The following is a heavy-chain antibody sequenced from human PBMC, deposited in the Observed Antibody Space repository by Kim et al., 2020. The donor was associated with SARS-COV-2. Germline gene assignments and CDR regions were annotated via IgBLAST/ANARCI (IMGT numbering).Heavy chain of an antibody. D-gene: IGHD1-26*01. CDR1: GASVGTGAYY. CDR3: ASGPQWERLDF. V-gene: IGHV4-31*03. J-gene: IGHJ4*02. CDR2: IYHSALT. Sequence: SETLSLTCTVSGASVGTGAYYWTWIRHHPGKGLEWIGYIYHSALTYYNPSLKSRVTMSLDKSKNQFSLNLSSVTAADTAVYYCASGPQWERLDFWGQGSL.